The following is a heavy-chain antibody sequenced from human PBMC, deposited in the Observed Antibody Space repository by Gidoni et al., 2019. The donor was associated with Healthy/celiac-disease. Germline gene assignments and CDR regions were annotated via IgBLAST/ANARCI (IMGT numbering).Heavy chain of an antibody. V-gene: IGHV3-33*01. J-gene: IGHJ5*02. D-gene: IGHD1-1*01. CDR3: AREYGTTGTTFARPWFDP. CDR2: IWYDGSNK. Sequence: QVQLVESGGGVVQPGRSLRLSCAASGFTFSSYGMHWVRQAPGKGREWVAVIWYDGSNKYYADSVKGRFTISRDNSKNTLYLQMNSLRAEDTAVYYCAREYGTTGTTFARPWFDPWGQGTLVTVSS. CDR1: GFTFSSYG.